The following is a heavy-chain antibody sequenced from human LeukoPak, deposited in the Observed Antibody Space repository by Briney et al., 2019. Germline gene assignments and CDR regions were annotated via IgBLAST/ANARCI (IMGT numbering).Heavy chain of an antibody. CDR2: IKQDGSQK. CDR3: ARVEGP. CDR1: GFTFTSYG. Sequence: GGSLRLSCVASGFTFTSYGMSWVRQAPGKGLEWVANIKQDGSQKYYVDSVKGRFTISRDNAKNSLYLQMNSLRAEDTAVYYCARVEGPWGQGTLVTVSS. V-gene: IGHV3-7*03. J-gene: IGHJ4*02.